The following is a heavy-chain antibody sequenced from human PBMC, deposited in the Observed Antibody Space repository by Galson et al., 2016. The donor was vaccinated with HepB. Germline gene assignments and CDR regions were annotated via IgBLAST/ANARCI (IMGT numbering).Heavy chain of an antibody. CDR2: ISGSGGST. Sequence: SLRLSCAASGFSFSRYAMSWVRQAPGKGLDWVSGISGSGGSTHYADSVKGRLTISRDNSKNTLYLQMNSLRVEDTAVYYCAKDYVWGSYLLTHFDSWGQGTLVTVSS. D-gene: IGHD3-16*02. J-gene: IGHJ4*02. CDR1: GFSFSRYA. V-gene: IGHV3-23*01. CDR3: AKDYVWGSYLLTHFDS.